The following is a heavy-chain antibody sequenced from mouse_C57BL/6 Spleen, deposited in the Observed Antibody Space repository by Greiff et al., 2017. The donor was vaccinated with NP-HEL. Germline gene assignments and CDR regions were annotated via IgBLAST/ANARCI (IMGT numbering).Heavy chain of an antibody. CDR1: GYTFTSYW. Sequence: QVQLQQSGAELVMPGASVKLSCKASGYTFTSYWMHWVKQRPGQGLEWIGEIDPSDSYTNYNQKFKGKSTLTVDKSSSTAYMQLSSLTSEDSAVYYCASHYYGSSSLDYWGQGTTLTVSS. CDR2: IDPSDSYT. D-gene: IGHD1-1*01. J-gene: IGHJ2*01. V-gene: IGHV1-69*01. CDR3: ASHYYGSSSLDY.